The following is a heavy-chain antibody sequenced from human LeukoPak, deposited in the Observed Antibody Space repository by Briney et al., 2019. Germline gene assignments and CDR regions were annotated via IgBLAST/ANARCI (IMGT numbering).Heavy chain of an antibody. CDR1: GFTFSSYG. CDR2: ISYDGSNK. D-gene: IGHD2-21*01. CDR3: AKDRIWILDY. Sequence: PGGSLRLSCAASGFTFSSYGMHWVRQAPGKGLEWVAVISYDGSNKYYADSVKGRFTISGDNSKNTLYLQMNSLRAEDTAVYYCAKDRIWILDYWGQGTLVTVSS. V-gene: IGHV3-30*18. J-gene: IGHJ4*02.